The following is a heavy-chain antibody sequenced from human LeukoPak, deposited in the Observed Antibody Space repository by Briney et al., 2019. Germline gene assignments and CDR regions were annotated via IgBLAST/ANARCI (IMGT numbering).Heavy chain of an antibody. CDR1: GYSICSGYY. J-gene: IGHJ4*02. CDR3: AKSSYSIFDY. V-gene: IGHV4-38-2*02. CDR2: IYHSGST. D-gene: IGHD5-18*01. Sequence: SETLSLTCTVSGYSICSGYYWGWIRQPPGKGLEWIGSIYHSGSTYYNPSLKSRVTISVDTSKNQFSLKLSSVTAADTAVYYCAKSSYSIFDYWGQGTLVTVSS.